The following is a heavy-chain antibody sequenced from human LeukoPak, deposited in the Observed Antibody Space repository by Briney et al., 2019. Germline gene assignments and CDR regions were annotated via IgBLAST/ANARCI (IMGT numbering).Heavy chain of an antibody. J-gene: IGHJ4*02. V-gene: IGHV3-7*03. Sequence: GGSLRLSCAASGFTFSSYWMRWVRQAPGKGLEWVANIKQDGSEKNYVDSVKGRFTISRDNAKSSLYLQMNSLRAEDTAVYYCASGLELDYWGQGTLVTVSS. CDR3: ASGLELDY. CDR2: IKQDGSEK. CDR1: GFTFSSYW.